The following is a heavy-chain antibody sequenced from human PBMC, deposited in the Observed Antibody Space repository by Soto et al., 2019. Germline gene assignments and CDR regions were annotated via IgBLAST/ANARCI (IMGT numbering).Heavy chain of an antibody. Sequence: GVPVEVSCEDSGDTFKGNYRRWVQQAHGKGLERMGWINPNSGGTNYAQKFQGWVTMTRDTSISTAYMELSRLRSDDTAVYYCARSQGLDCSSTSCPMYYYYGMDVWGQGTTVTVS. CDR3: ARSQGLDCSSTSCPMYYYYGMDV. CDR1: GDTFKGNY. D-gene: IGHD2-2*01. CDR2: INPNSGGT. J-gene: IGHJ6*02. V-gene: IGHV1-2*04.